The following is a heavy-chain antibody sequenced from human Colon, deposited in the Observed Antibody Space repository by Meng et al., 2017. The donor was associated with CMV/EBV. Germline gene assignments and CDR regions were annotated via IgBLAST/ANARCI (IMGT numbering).Heavy chain of an antibody. CDR2: IGSDGSIK. CDR1: ELTFGSYG. Sequence: GGSLRLSCASSELTFGSYGMHWVRQAPGKGLEWVAFIGSDGSIKRYSDSAKGRFNISRDNSKNTLWLQMHSLRPEDTALYYCAREGFSNFDYWGLGTLVTVSS. V-gene: IGHV3-30*02. J-gene: IGHJ4*02. CDR3: AREGFSNFDY. D-gene: IGHD4-11*01.